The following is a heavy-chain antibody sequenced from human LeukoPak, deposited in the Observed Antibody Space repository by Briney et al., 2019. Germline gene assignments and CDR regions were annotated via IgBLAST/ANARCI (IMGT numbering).Heavy chain of an antibody. D-gene: IGHD3-9*01. Sequence: SETLSLTCAVYGGSFSGYYWSWIRQPPGKGLEWIGEINHSGSTNYNPPRKSRVTILVDTSKNQFSLKLSSVTAADTAVYYCARGRFDWLLHYFDYWGQGTLVTVSS. CDR1: GGSFSGYY. V-gene: IGHV4-34*01. J-gene: IGHJ4*02. CDR2: INHSGST. CDR3: ARGRFDWLLHYFDY.